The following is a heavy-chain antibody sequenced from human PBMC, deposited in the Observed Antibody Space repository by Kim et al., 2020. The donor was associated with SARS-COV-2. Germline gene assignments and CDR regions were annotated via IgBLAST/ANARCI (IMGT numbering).Heavy chain of an antibody. V-gene: IGHV1-8*01. Sequence: ASVKVSCKASGYTFTSYDINWVRQATGQGLEWMGWMNPNSGNTGYAQKFQGRVTMTRHTSISTAYMELSSLRSEDTAVYYCARGCGGRTIFGVRSYYMDVWGKGPTVTVSS. D-gene: IGHD3-3*01. CDR3: ARGCGGRTIFGVRSYYMDV. CDR1: GYTFTSYD. J-gene: IGHJ6*03. CDR2: MNPNSGNT.